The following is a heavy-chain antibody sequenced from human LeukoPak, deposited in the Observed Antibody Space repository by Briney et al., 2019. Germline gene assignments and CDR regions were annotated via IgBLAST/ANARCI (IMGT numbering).Heavy chain of an antibody. CDR3: ARGGVRGVNPFDY. Sequence: SETLSLTCTVSGGSITSSSYYWGWIRQPPGKGLEWIGEINHSGGTNYNPSLKSRVTISVDTSKKHFSLKLSSVTAAGTAVYYCARGGVRGVNPFDYWGQGTLVTVSS. CDR2: INHSGGT. CDR1: GGSITSSSYY. J-gene: IGHJ4*02. V-gene: IGHV4-39*02. D-gene: IGHD3-10*01.